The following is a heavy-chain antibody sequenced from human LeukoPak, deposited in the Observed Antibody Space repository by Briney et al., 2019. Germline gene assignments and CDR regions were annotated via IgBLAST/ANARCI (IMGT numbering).Heavy chain of an antibody. CDR3: ARADCAAFDI. Sequence: GGSLRLSCAASGFTFSSYSMNWVRQAPGKGLEWVSSISSSSSHIYYADSVKGRFTISRDNAKNSLYLQMNSLRAEDTAVYYCARADCAAFDIWGQGTMVTVSS. J-gene: IGHJ3*02. D-gene: IGHD2-21*01. CDR2: ISSSSSHI. V-gene: IGHV3-21*01. CDR1: GFTFSSYS.